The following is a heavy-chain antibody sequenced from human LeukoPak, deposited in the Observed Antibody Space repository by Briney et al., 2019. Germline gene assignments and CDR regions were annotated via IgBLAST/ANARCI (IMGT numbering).Heavy chain of an antibody. D-gene: IGHD2-15*01. CDR1: GGTFSGYY. CDR2: INPGGST. CDR3: AREDCSGGDCTSFDY. J-gene: IGHJ4*02. Sequence: SETLSLTCAVYGGTFSGYYWSWLRQSPGKGLEWIGEINPGGSTNYNPSLESRVIISVDTSKNQFSLKMDSVRAADTAVYYCAREDCSGGDCTSFDYWGQGTLVTVSS. V-gene: IGHV4-34*01.